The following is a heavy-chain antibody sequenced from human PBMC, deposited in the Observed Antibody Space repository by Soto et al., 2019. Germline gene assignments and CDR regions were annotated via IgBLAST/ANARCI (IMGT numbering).Heavy chain of an antibody. Sequence: ASVQVSCEASDYTFTSYGITWVRPATGQGLEWMGWISAYNGNTNYAQNLQVRVTMTTDTSTRRADKELMSLRSDDATVYYCARRKLRLGELSFNWFDPWGQGTLVTVSS. CDR2: ISAYNGNT. V-gene: IGHV1-18*01. CDR1: DYTFTSYG. D-gene: IGHD3-16*02. J-gene: IGHJ5*02. CDR3: ARRKLRLGELSFNWFDP.